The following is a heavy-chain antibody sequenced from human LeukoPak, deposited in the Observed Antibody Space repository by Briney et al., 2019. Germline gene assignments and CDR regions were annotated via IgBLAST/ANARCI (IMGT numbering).Heavy chain of an antibody. Sequence: SETLSLTCTVSGDSISSTSYYWSWIRQPAGKGLEWIRRIYTSGSSDYNPSLKSRVTISVDTSKNHFSLKLSSVTAADTAVYYCARGYSGYGTRFDPWGQGTLVTVSS. V-gene: IGHV4-61*02. D-gene: IGHD5-12*01. CDR1: GDSISSTSYY. CDR3: ARGYSGYGTRFDP. J-gene: IGHJ5*02. CDR2: IYTSGSS.